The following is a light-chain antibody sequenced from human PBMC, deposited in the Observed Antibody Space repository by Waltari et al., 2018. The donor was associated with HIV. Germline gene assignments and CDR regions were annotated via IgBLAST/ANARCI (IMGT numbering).Light chain of an antibody. Sequence: SALTHPASVSASLGQSITISCITTRTDFTTLASVSWYQHPPGKASQLVIYAANIRPSGAPFRFSGSKSGNTASLIISDGQPEDEAHYYCSSYFSPGGLVFGGGTKLTVL. CDR2: AAN. J-gene: IGLJ3*02. CDR3: SSYFSPGGLV. V-gene: IGLV2-14*01. CDR1: RTDFTTLAS.